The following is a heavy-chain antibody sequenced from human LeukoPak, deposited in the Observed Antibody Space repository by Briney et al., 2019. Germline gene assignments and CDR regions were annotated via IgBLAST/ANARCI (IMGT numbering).Heavy chain of an antibody. CDR1: GLTFSSYS. CDR3: ARCTTGKTLRSLREIKKSREIDY. Sequence: GGSLRLSCAASGLTFSSYSMNWVRQAPGKGLEWVSSISSSSSYIHYADSVRGRFTISRDNAKNSLFLQMNSLRGEDTAVYYCARCTTGKTLRSLREIKKSREIDYWGQGTLVTVSS. D-gene: IGHD1-1*01. CDR2: ISSSSSYI. V-gene: IGHV3-21*01. J-gene: IGHJ4*02.